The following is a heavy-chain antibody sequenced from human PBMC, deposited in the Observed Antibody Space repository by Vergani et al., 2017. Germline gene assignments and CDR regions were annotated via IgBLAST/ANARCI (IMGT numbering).Heavy chain of an antibody. Sequence: QVQLVQSGAEVKKPGSSVKVSCKASGGTFSSYAISWVRQAPGQGLEWMGGIIPIFGTANYAQKFKGRVTITADESTSTAYMELSSLRSEDTAVYYCASSFPSFNIVVVPAAPFDYWGQGTLVTVSS. J-gene: IGHJ4*02. CDR3: ASSFPSFNIVVVPAAPFDY. CDR2: IIPIFGTA. CDR1: GGTFSSYA. V-gene: IGHV1-69*01. D-gene: IGHD2-2*01.